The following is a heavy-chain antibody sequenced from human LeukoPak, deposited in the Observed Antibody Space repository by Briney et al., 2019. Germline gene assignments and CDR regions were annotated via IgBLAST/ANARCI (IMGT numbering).Heavy chain of an antibody. D-gene: IGHD5-18*01. CDR3: AREGRGYSYAFEY. Sequence: GGSLRLSCAASGFTVSSYSMSWVRQAPGKGLEWVSRINSDGSSTTYADSVKGRFTISRDNGQNTLYLQMNSLRAEDTAVYYCAREGRGYSYAFEYWGQGTLVTVSS. CDR2: INSDGSST. J-gene: IGHJ4*02. CDR1: GFTVSSYS. V-gene: IGHV3-74*01.